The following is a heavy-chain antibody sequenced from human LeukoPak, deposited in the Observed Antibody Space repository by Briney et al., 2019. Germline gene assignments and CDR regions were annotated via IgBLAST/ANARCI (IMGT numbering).Heavy chain of an antibody. V-gene: IGHV3-21*01. J-gene: IGHJ4*02. CDR3: VRDYLGESGAGGC. Sequence: GSLRLSCAVSGFIVSSNHMNWVRQAPGKGLDWVSSISPSGSSTYNADSVRGRFTISRDNAKDAVYLQMNSLRGEDTAVYYCVRDYLGESGAGGCWGQGILVTVSS. CDR2: ISPSGSST. D-gene: IGHD3-10*01. CDR1: GFIVSSNH.